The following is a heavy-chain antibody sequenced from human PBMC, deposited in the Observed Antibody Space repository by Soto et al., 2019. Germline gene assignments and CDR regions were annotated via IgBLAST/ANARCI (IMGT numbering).Heavy chain of an antibody. CDR1: GFTFGNYW. CDR3: ASARHIGP. D-gene: IGHD2-21*01. Sequence: GGSLRLSCAASGFTFGNYWMSWVRQAPGKGPEWVANIKQDGSERNYVDSVKGRFTISRDNAENSRYLQMNSLRVEDTGVYYCASARHIGPWGQGTLVTVSS. CDR2: IKQDGSER. J-gene: IGHJ5*02. V-gene: IGHV3-7*01.